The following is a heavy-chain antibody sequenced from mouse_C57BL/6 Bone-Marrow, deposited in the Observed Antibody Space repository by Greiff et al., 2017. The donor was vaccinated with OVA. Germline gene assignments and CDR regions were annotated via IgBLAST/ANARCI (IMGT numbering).Heavy chain of an antibody. D-gene: IGHD1-1*01. V-gene: IGHV1-85*01. J-gene: IGHJ1*03. Sequence: VQLQQSGTELVKPGASVKLSCKASGYTFTSYDINWVKQRPGQGLEWIGRIYPRDGSTKYNDKFKGKATLTVDKSSITRYMKLHSLTSEDSAVHFWARGYYDGSSDNWYFDVWGTGTTVTVSS. CDR1: GYTFTSYD. CDR2: IYPRDGST. CDR3: ARGYYDGSSDNWYFDV.